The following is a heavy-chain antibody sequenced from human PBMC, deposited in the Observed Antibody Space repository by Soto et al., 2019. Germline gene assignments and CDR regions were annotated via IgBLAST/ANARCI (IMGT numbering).Heavy chain of an antibody. V-gene: IGHV4-39*01. CDR2: IYYSGST. Sequence: SETLSLTCTVSGGSISSSSYYWGWIRQPPGKGLEWIGSIYYSGSTYYNPSLKSRVTISVDTSKNQFSLKLSSVTAADTAVYYCARPYGSGSDNWFDPWGQGTLVTV. J-gene: IGHJ5*02. CDR3: ARPYGSGSDNWFDP. CDR1: GGSISSSSYY. D-gene: IGHD3-10*01.